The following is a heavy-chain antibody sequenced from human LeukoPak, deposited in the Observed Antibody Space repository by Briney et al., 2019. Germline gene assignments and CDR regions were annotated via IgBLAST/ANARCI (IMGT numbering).Heavy chain of an antibody. Sequence: PGGSLRLSCAASGFTVRSNYMNWVRQAPGKGLEWVSVMYSGGTTFYADSVKGRFTISRDNSKNTLYLQMNSLRAEDTAVYYCARAGAYHFDNWGQGTLVTVSS. D-gene: IGHD3-16*01. CDR3: ARAGAYHFDN. J-gene: IGHJ4*02. CDR2: MYSGGTT. V-gene: IGHV3-66*01. CDR1: GFTVRSNY.